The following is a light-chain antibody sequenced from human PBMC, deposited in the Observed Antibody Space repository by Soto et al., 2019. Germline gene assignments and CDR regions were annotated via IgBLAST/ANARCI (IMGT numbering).Light chain of an antibody. V-gene: IGKV3-15*01. Sequence: EIVLTQSPGTLSVSPGERANLSCRASQSVSTNLAWFQQKPGQAPRLLIYGASNWATGIPARFSGSGSGTEFTLTINSLQSEDLAVYYCQQSNSWPYTFGQGTKLEV. CDR2: GAS. CDR3: QQSNSWPYT. CDR1: QSVSTN. J-gene: IGKJ2*01.